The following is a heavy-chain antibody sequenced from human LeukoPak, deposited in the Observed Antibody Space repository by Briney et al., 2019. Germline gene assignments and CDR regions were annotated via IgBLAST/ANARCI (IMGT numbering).Heavy chain of an antibody. Sequence: GSLRLSCAASGFTFSDYSMNWVRQASGKGLEWIGEIHNSGTTNYNPSLNSRVTISEDTSKNQFYLNLSPVTAADTAVYYCARRYYYNLGSFPFDFWGQGTLVTVSS. J-gene: IGHJ4*02. CDR2: IHNSGTT. CDR1: GFTFSDYS. V-gene: IGHV4-34*01. CDR3: ARRYYYNLGSFPFDF. D-gene: IGHD3-10*01.